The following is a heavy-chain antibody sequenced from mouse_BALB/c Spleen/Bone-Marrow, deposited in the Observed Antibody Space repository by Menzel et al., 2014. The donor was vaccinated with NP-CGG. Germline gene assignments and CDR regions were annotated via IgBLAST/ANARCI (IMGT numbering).Heavy chain of an antibody. CDR3: ARNWDVGGCFYY. J-gene: IGHJ2*01. D-gene: IGHD4-1*01. CDR2: IWSGGST. V-gene: IGHV2-2*02. Sequence: VKLMESGPGLVQPSQSLSITCTVSGFSLTSYGVHWVRQSPGKGLEWLGVIWSGGSTDYNAAFISRLSISKDNSKSQVFFKMNSLQANDTAIYYCARNWDVGGCFYYWGQGTTLTVSS. CDR1: GFSLTSYG.